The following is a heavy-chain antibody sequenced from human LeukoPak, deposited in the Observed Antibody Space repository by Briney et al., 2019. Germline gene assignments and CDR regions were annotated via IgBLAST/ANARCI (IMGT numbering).Heavy chain of an antibody. CDR3: ARGGAARLHFQN. Sequence: SETLSLTCTVSGGSISTYYWNWIRQPPGKGLEWIGYIYHSGSTNYNPTLQSRVTISVDTSKNQFSLNLNSVTAADTAVYYCARGGAARLHFQNWGQGTLVTVSS. J-gene: IGHJ1*01. V-gene: IGHV4-59*01. CDR2: IYHSGST. CDR1: GGSISTYY. D-gene: IGHD6-6*01.